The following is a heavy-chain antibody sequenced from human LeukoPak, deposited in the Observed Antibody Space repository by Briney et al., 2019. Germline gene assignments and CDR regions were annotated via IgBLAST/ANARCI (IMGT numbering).Heavy chain of an antibody. D-gene: IGHD2-8*01. J-gene: IGHJ5*02. CDR2: IIPIFGTA. CDR1: GGTFSSYA. CDR3: AREVGVDVGIVLMVYARQNWFDP. V-gene: IGHV1-69*01. Sequence: SVKVSCKASGGTFSSYAISWVRQAPGQGLEWMGGIIPIFGTANYAQKFQGRVTITADESTSTAYMELSSLRSEDTAVYYCAREVGVDVGIVLMVYARQNWFDPWGQGTLVTVSS.